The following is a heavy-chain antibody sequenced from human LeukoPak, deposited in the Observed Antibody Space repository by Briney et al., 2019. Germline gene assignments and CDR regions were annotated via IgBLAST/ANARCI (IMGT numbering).Heavy chain of an antibody. Sequence: PSEALSLTCTVSGGSISSSNYYWGWIRQPPGKGLEWIGSNFYSGRTYNNPSLKSRVSISVDTSKNQFSLKLSSVTAAGTAVYYCARPLTTVTPGQWDYWGQGTLVTVSS. CDR1: GGSISSSNYY. D-gene: IGHD4-11*01. CDR2: NFYSGRT. CDR3: ARPLTTVTPGQWDY. V-gene: IGHV4-39*01. J-gene: IGHJ4*02.